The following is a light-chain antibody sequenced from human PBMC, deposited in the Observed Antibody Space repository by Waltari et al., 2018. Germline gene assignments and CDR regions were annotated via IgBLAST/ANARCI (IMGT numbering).Light chain of an antibody. V-gene: IGLV2-8*01. CDR1: SGDVGNYNY. CDR3: SSYAGSSTYV. Sequence: QSALTQPPSASGSPGPSVTVSCTGTSGDVGNYNYVSWYQQYPGKAPKLIIYEVTKRPSGVPDRFSGSKSGNTASLTVSGLRAEDEADYYCSSYAGSSTYVFGSGTKVTVL. J-gene: IGLJ1*01. CDR2: EVT.